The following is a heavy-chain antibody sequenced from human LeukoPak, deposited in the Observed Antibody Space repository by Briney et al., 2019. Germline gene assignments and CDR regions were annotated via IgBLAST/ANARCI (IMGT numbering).Heavy chain of an antibody. V-gene: IGHV3-30*18. Sequence: GRSLRLSCAASGFTFSSYGMHWVRQAPGKGLEWVAVMKYDGSYKYNADSVKGRFTIPRDNSKNTLYLQMNSLRAEDTAVYYCAKDGGNVVVPAAPPGWFDPWGQGTLVTVS. D-gene: IGHD2-2*01. CDR2: MKYDGSYK. CDR3: AKDGGNVVVPAAPPGWFDP. J-gene: IGHJ5*02. CDR1: GFTFSSYG.